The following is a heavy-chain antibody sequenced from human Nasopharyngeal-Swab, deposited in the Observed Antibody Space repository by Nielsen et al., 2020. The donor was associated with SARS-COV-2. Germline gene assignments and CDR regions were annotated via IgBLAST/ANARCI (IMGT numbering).Heavy chain of an antibody. CDR3: VHSSGWRLDY. CDR2: LYWDDDN. J-gene: IGHJ4*02. V-gene: IGHV2-5*02. D-gene: IGHD6-19*01. Sequence: WIRQPTGKALEWLALLYWDDDNRYSPSLKSRITITKDTSKNQVVLTMTNMDPVDTATYYCVHSSGWRLDYWGQGTLVTVSS.